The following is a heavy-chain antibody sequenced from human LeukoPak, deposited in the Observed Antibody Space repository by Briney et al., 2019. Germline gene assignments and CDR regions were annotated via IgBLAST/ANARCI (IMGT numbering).Heavy chain of an antibody. CDR3: ARSPLEWLSKFDY. V-gene: IGHV1-69*05. CDR1: GGTFSGYA. CDR2: IIPIFGTA. D-gene: IGHD3-3*01. J-gene: IGHJ4*02. Sequence: PEASVKVSCKASGGTFSGYAISWVRQAPGQGLEWVGRIIPIFGTANYAQKFQGRVTITTDQSTSTAYMDLSSLRSEDTAVYYCARSPLEWLSKFDYWGQGTLVTVSS.